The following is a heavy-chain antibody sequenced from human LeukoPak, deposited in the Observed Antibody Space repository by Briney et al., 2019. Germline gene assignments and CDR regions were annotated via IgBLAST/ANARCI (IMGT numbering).Heavy chain of an antibody. CDR3: AKGGYDYVEVAYFDF. J-gene: IGHJ4*02. Sequence: GGSLRFSCTASGFSFNNNAMSWVRQAPGKGLEWVSIIIASSGSTFYADSVKGRFTISRDNSKNTLYLQMNSLSVEDTAVYYCAKGGYDYVEVAYFDFWGQGALVTVSS. CDR1: GFSFNNNA. CDR2: IIASSGST. D-gene: IGHD5-12*01. V-gene: IGHV3-23*01.